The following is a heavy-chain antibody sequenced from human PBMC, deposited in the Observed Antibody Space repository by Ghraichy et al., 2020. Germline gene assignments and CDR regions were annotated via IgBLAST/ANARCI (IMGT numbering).Heavy chain of an antibody. Sequence: SETLSLTCNVSPGAMNSPIYSWGWVRRPPGKGLEWIGTIFTSGSTYYNPSLESRVSISVDTSKNQFSLRLNSVTAADTAVYFCAREDQGSCASGCPYFDSWGQGTLVTVSS. V-gene: IGHV4-39*02. D-gene: IGHD6-19*01. CDR1: PGAMNSPIYS. J-gene: IGHJ4*02. CDR3: AREDQGSCASGCPYFDS. CDR2: IFTSGST.